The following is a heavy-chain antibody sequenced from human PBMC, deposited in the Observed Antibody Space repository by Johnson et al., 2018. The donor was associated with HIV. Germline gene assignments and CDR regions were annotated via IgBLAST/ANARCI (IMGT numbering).Heavy chain of an antibody. J-gene: IGHJ3*02. Sequence: EVQLVESGGGLIQPGGSLRLSCEGSGFSVSRNYMSWVRQAPGKGPEWVSAIQSGGGTYYADVVKGRFSISRDNAKNSLYLQMNSLRVEDTAVDYCARVPRVGYRSNYVDAFDIWGQGTMVTVS. CDR3: ARVPRVGYRSNYVDAFDI. CDR2: IQSGGGT. V-gene: IGHV3-53*01. D-gene: IGHD3-10*01. CDR1: GFSVSRNY.